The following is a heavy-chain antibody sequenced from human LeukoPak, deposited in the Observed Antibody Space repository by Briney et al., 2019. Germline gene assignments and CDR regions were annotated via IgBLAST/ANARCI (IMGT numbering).Heavy chain of an antibody. CDR2: IIPIFGTA. V-gene: IGHV1-69*13. CDR1: GGTFSSYA. J-gene: IGHJ3*02. D-gene: IGHD2-2*01. Sequence: SVKVSCKASGGTFSSYAISWVRQAPGQGLEWMGGIIPIFGTANYAQKFQGRVTITADESTSTAYMELSSLRSEDTAVYYCARDIVVVPAAMYQNAFDIWGQGTMVTVSS. CDR3: ARDIVVVPAAMYQNAFDI.